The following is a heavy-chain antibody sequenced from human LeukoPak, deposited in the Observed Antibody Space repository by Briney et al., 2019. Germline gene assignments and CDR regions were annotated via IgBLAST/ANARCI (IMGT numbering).Heavy chain of an antibody. CDR2: IYSGGST. V-gene: IGHV3-53*04. D-gene: IGHD6-19*01. Sequence: PGGSLRLSCAASGFTVSSNYMSWVRQAPGKGLEWVSVIYSGGSTYYADSVKGRFTISRHNSKITLYLQMNSLRAEDTAAYYCARETVAGTSQGFDPWGQGALVTVSS. CDR1: GFTVSSNY. J-gene: IGHJ5*02. CDR3: ARETVAGTSQGFDP.